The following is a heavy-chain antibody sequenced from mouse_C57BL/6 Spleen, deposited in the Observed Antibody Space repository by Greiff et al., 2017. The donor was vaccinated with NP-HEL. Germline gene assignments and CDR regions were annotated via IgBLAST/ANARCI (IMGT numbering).Heavy chain of an antibody. CDR3: ARSYYGSSWNY. J-gene: IGHJ2*01. CDR1: GYAFTNYL. Sequence: QVQLQQSGAELVRPGTSVKVSCKASGYAFTNYLIEWVKQRPGQGLEWIGVINPGSGGTNYNEKFKGKGTLTADKSSSTAYMQLSSLTSEDSAVYFCARSYYGSSWNYWGQGTTLTVAS. CDR2: INPGSGGT. V-gene: IGHV1-54*01. D-gene: IGHD1-1*01.